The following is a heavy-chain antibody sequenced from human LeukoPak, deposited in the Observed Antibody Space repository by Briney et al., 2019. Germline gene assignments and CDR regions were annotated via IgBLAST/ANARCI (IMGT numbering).Heavy chain of an antibody. D-gene: IGHD3-10*01. CDR3: ARPAYGSGSYYKHGWFDS. V-gene: IGHV4-39*07. CDR1: GGSISSSSYY. CDR2: IYYSGST. J-gene: IGHJ5*01. Sequence: SETLSLTCTVSGGSISSSSYYWGWIRQPPGKGLEWIGSIYYSGSTYYNPSLKSRVTISVDTSKNQFSLKLSSVTAADTAVYYCARPAYGSGSYYKHGWFDSWGQGTLVTVSS.